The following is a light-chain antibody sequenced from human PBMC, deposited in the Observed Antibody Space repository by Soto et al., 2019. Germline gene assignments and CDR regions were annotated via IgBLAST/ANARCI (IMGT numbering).Light chain of an antibody. Sequence: DIQMTQSPSSLSASAGDRVTITCRASQSISNYLNWFQQKPGKAPNLLIYGASSLQSGVPSRFRGGGSGTDFTLTISSLQPEDFATYYCQQSYSTPWTFGQGTKVEIK. CDR3: QQSYSTPWT. CDR2: GAS. CDR1: QSISNY. V-gene: IGKV1-39*01. J-gene: IGKJ1*01.